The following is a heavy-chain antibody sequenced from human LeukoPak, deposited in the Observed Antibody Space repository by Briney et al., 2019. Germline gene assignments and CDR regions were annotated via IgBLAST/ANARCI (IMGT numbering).Heavy chain of an antibody. CDR2: INHSGST. Sequence: PSETLSLTCAVYGGSFSGYYWSWIRQPPGKGLEWIGEINHSGSTNYNPSLKSRVTISVDTSKNQFSLKLSSVTAADTAVYYCARGPIVVVVAATGDGSSFDHWGQGTLVTVSS. CDR1: GGSFSGYY. J-gene: IGHJ5*02. CDR3: ARGPIVVVVAATGDGSSFDH. V-gene: IGHV4-34*01. D-gene: IGHD2-15*01.